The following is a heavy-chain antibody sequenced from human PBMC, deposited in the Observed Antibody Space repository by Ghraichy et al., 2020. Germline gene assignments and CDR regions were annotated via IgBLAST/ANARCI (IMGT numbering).Heavy chain of an antibody. CDR2: INHSGST. CDR1: GGSFSGYY. J-gene: IGHJ4*02. Sequence: SQTRSLTCAVYGGSFSGYYWSWIRQPPGKGLEWIGEINHSGSTNYNPSLKSRVTISVDTSKNQFSLKLSSVTAADTAVYYCARGQRWDSYGYIVWGQGTLVTVSS. V-gene: IGHV4-34*01. D-gene: IGHD5-18*01. CDR3: ARGQRWDSYGYIV.